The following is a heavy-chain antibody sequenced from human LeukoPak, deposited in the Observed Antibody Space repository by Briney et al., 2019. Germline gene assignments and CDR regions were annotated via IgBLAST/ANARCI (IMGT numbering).Heavy chain of an antibody. CDR3: ARDLTVVVVAAKYNWFDP. J-gene: IGHJ5*02. Sequence: PGGSRRLSCAASGFTFSSYSMNWVRQAPGKGLEWVSSIISSSRYIYYADSVKGRFTISRDNAKNSLYLQMNSLRAEATAVYYCARDLTVVVVAAKYNWFDPWGQGTLVTVSS. CDR1: GFTFSSYS. CDR2: IISSSRYI. V-gene: IGHV3-21*01. D-gene: IGHD2-15*01.